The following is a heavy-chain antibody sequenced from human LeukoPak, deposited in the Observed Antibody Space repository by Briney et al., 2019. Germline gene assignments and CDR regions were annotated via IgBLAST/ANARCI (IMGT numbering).Heavy chain of an antibody. CDR1: GGSISNFY. Sequence: KPSETLSLTCTVSGGSISNFYWTWIRQPAGKGLEWIGRIYTNGNTNYNPSLKSRVTMSVDTSKNQFSLKLSSVTAADTAVYYCARVYSSGSRAFQHWGQGTLVTVSS. CDR3: ARVYSSGSRAFQH. CDR2: IYTNGNT. D-gene: IGHD6-19*01. J-gene: IGHJ1*01. V-gene: IGHV4-4*07.